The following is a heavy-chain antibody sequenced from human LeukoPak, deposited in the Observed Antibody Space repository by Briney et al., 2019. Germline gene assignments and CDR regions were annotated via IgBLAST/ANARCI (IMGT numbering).Heavy chain of an antibody. CDR3: VKGYCSSISCSLIDY. CDR1: GFTFSAYN. V-gene: IGHV3-64D*06. CDR2: ISSSGGST. J-gene: IGHJ4*02. D-gene: IGHD2-2*01. Sequence: GGSLRLSCAASGFTFSAYNLNWVRQAPGKGLEYVSGISSSGGSTNYADSVKGRFTISRDNSKNTLHLQMSSLRAEDTAVYYCVKGYCSSISCSLIDYGGQGTLVTVSS.